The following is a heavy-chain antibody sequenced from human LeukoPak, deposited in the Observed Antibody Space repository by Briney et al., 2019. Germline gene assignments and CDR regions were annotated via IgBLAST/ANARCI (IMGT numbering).Heavy chain of an antibody. V-gene: IGHV3-23*01. CDR1: GFSFSTYA. J-gene: IGHJ4*02. CDR2: VSDTGGRT. D-gene: IGHD3-3*01. CDR3: AKSTTYDFWTGFSFDF. Sequence: GGSLRLSCAASGFSFSTYAMSCVREAPGKGLEGVSTVSDTGGRTYYADSVRGRFAIPRDNSKNTLYLQMNSLRIEDTAVYYCAKSTTYDFWTGFSFDFWGQGALVTVSS.